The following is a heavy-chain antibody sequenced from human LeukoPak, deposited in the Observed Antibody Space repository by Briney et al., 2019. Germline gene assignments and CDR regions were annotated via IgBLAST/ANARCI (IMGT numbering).Heavy chain of an antibody. CDR3: ARYCSGGSCYSRWFDP. CDR2: IYHSGST. D-gene: IGHD2-15*01. V-gene: IGHV4-30-2*01. J-gene: IGHJ5*02. CDR1: GGSISSGGYF. Sequence: SQTLSLTCAVSGGSISSGGYFWSWIRQPPGKGLEWIGYIYHSGSTYYNPSLKSRVTISVDRSKNQFSLKLSSVTAADTAVYYCARYCSGGSCYSRWFDPWGQGTLVTVSS.